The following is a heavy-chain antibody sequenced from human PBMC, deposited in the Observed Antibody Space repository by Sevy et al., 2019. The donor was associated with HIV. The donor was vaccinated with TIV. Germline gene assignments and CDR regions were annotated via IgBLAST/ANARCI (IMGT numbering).Heavy chain of an antibody. Sequence: GGSLRLSCVASGFTFSNYAMHWVRQAPGKGLEWVAFIRYDGTHKTYGDSVKGRLTISRDNAKNTVYLQMTSLRPEDMAVSYCAKEGRYYDSRSTNCFDPWGQGTLVTVSS. CDR2: IRYDGTHK. V-gene: IGHV3-30*02. CDR1: GFTFSNYA. D-gene: IGHD3-22*01. CDR3: AKEGRYYDSRSTNCFDP. J-gene: IGHJ5*02.